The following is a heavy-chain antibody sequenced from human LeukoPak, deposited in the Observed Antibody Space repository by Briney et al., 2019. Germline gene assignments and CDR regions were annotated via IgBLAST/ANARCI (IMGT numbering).Heavy chain of an antibody. CDR1: GGSFSGHY. V-gene: IGHV4-34*01. CDR2: INHIGST. J-gene: IGHJ4*02. Sequence: SETLSLTCAVYGGSFSGHYWSWVRQPLGKGLEWIGEINHIGSTAYNPSLKSRVTVSEDTSKNQFSLKLSSVTATDTAVYYCARTPTALVRGGYYFDNWGQGTLATVSS. D-gene: IGHD6-6*01. CDR3: ARTPTALVRGGYYFDN.